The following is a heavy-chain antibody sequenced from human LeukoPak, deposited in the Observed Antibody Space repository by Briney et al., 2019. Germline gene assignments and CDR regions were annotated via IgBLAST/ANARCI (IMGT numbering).Heavy chain of an antibody. V-gene: IGHV4-39*01. D-gene: IGHD3-3*01. Sequence: PETLSLTCTVSGGSINSSSYYWGWIRQPPGKGLEWIGSIYYSGSTYYNPSLKSRVTISVDTSKNQFSLKLSSVTAADTAVYYCARQYDFWSGYPPVDYWGQGTLVTVSS. J-gene: IGHJ4*02. CDR3: ARQYDFWSGYPPVDY. CDR1: GGSINSSSYY. CDR2: IYYSGST.